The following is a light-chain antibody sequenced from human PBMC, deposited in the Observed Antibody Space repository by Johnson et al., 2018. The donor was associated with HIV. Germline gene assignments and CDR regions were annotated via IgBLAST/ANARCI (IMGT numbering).Light chain of an antibody. J-gene: IGLJ1*01. Sequence: QSVLTQTPSVSAAPGQKVTISCSGSSSNIGNNYVSWYQQLPGTAPKLLIYENNKRPSGIPDRFSGSKSGTSATLGVTGLQTGAEADYFCGTWDSSLSAYVLGTGTKVTVL. V-gene: IGLV1-51*02. CDR1: SSNIGNNY. CDR3: GTWDSSLSAYV. CDR2: ENN.